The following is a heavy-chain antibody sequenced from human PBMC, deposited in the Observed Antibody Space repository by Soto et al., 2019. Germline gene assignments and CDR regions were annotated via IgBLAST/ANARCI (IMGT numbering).Heavy chain of an antibody. CDR3: ARAQSPSFTYFQH. CDR1: GGSISSYY. CDR2: IYYSGST. J-gene: IGHJ1*01. V-gene: IGHV4-59*01. Sequence: PSETLSLTCTVSGGSISSYYWSWIRQPPGKGLEWIGYIYYSGSTNYNPSLKSRVTISVDTSKNQFSLNVNSVTAADTAVYYCARAQSPSFTYFQHWGQGTLVTVSS. D-gene: IGHD3-16*02.